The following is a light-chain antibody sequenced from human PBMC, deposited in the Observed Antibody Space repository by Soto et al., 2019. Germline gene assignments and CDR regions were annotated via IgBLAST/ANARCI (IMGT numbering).Light chain of an antibody. CDR1: QSISSW. CDR3: QQYNSYSAT. CDR2: DAS. J-gene: IGKJ1*01. Sequence: DIQMTQSPSTLSASVGDRVTITCRASQSISSWLVWYQQKPVKAPKLLIYDASSLESGVPSRFSGSGSGTEFTLTISSLQPDDFATYYCQQYNSYSATFGQGTKVDI. V-gene: IGKV1-5*01.